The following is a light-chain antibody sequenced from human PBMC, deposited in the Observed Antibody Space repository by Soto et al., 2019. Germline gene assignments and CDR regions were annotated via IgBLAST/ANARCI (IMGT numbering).Light chain of an antibody. V-gene: IGKV3-11*01. Sequence: EIVLTQSALTLSMSPGQRATLSCRASQSVSSYLLWYQQKPGQAPRLLIYDAYNRATGIPPRFSGSGSGTDFTLTISSLEPEDSAVYYCQQRHMWPITFGQGTKVDIK. CDR1: QSVSSY. CDR2: DAY. CDR3: QQRHMWPIT. J-gene: IGKJ1*01.